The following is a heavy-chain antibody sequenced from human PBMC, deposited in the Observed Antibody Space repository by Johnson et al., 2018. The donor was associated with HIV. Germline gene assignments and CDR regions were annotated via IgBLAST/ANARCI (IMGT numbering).Heavy chain of an antibody. CDR3: ATVGRTTATAQSAFHM. Sequence: QVQLVESGGGLVQPGGSLRLSCATSGFTFSSFWMGWVRQAPGKGLEWVAVISYDGSNKYYADSVKGRFTISRDNSKNTLYLQMNSLRPEDTAVYYCATVGRTTATAQSAFHMWGQGTLVTVSS. CDR2: ISYDGSNK. V-gene: IGHV3-30*03. D-gene: IGHD1-1*01. J-gene: IGHJ3*02. CDR1: GFTFSSFW.